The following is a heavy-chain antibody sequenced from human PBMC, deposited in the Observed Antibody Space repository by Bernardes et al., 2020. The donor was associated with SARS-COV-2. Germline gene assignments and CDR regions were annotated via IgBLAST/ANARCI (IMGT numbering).Heavy chain of an antibody. CDR1: GDSLSNSF. CDR3: AGSSCGIDCYIGGLRSWDYGMDV. D-gene: IGHD2-21*02. Sequence: SETLSLTCAVSGDSLSNSFWSWIRQPPGRGLEWIAYISYSGSSDYNPSLKSRVTISVDTSKSQFSLRLSFVTAADTAVYYCAGSSCGIDCYIGGLRSWDYGMDVWGQGITVTVSS. V-gene: IGHV4-59*08. CDR2: ISYSGSS. J-gene: IGHJ6*02.